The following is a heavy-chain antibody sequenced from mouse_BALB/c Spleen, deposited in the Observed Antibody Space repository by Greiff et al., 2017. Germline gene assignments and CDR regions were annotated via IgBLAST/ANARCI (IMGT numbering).Heavy chain of an antibody. CDR3: ARERFLMDY. CDR1: GFTFSSFG. Sequence: EVHLVESGGGLVQPGGSRKLSCAASGFTFSSFGMHWVRQAPEKGLEWVAYISSGSSTIYYADTVKGRFTISRDNPKNTLFLQMTSLRSEDTAMYYCARERFLMDYWGQGTSVTVSS. CDR2: ISSGSSTI. J-gene: IGHJ4*01. V-gene: IGHV5-17*02.